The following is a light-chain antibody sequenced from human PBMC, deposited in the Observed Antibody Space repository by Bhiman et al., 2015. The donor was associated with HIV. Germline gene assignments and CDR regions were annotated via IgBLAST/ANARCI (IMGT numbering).Light chain of an antibody. Sequence: QSALTQPASVSGSPGQSITISCTGTSSDVGGYNYVSWYQHHPGKAPKLMIYDVNKRPSGVSNRFSGSKSGNTASLTISGLQAEDEADYYCCSYAGSSSYVFGTGTKVTIL. CDR1: SSDVGGYNY. V-gene: IGLV2-23*02. CDR3: CSYAGSSSYV. J-gene: IGLJ1*01. CDR2: DVN.